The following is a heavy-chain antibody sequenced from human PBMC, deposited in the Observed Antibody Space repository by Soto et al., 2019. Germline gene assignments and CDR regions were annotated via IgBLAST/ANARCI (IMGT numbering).Heavy chain of an antibody. V-gene: IGHV3-23*01. D-gene: IGHD3-10*01. Sequence: EVQLLESGGGLVQPGGSLRLSCAASGFSFSSYAMSWVRQTPEKRLEWVSSIGGSRDSTYYADSVKGRFSISRDNSKNTLYLEMNSLRAEDTAVYYCAKESHGGDWGQGTLVTVSS. CDR3: AKESHGGD. J-gene: IGHJ4*02. CDR1: GFSFSSYA. CDR2: IGGSRDST.